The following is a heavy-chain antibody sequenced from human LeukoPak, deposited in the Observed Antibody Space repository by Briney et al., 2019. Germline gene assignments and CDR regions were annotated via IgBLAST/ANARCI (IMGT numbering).Heavy chain of an antibody. CDR3: ARDRYCSSTSCYPWWFDP. CDR2: INHSGST. CDR1: GGSFSGYY. Sequence: SETLSLTCAVYGGSFSGYYWSWIRQPPGKGLEWIGEINHSGSTNYNPSLKSRVTISVDTSKNQFSLKLSSVTAADTAVYYCARDRYCSSTSCYPWWFDPWGQGTLVTVSS. V-gene: IGHV4-34*01. J-gene: IGHJ5*02. D-gene: IGHD2-2*01.